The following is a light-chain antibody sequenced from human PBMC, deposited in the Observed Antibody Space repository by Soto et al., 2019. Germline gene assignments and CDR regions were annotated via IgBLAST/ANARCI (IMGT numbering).Light chain of an antibody. J-gene: IGKJ1*01. CDR1: QSVSSSY. V-gene: IGKV3-20*01. CDR3: QQHGRSPPKT. Sequence: EIVLTQSPGTLSLSPGERATLSCRASQSVSSSYLAWSQQKPGQAPRLLIYGASSRATGIPDRFSGSGSGTDSTLTISRLEPEDFAVYYCQQHGRSPPKTFGQGTKVDIK. CDR2: GAS.